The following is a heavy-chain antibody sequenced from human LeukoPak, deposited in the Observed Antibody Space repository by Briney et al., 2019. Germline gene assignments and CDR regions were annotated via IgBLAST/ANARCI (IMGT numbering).Heavy chain of an antibody. D-gene: IGHD6-13*01. CDR2: INPDSGDS. V-gene: IGHV1-2*02. J-gene: IGHJ4*02. CDR3: ARGSSNWSTRFHS. CDR1: GYTFTNFY. Sequence: GASVKVSCKASGYTFTNFYTRWVRQAPGQGLEWMGWINPDSGDSNYTQHFQGRVTMTRDTSISTAYMELSRLRSDDTAVYYCARGSSNWSTRFHSWGQGTLVTVSS.